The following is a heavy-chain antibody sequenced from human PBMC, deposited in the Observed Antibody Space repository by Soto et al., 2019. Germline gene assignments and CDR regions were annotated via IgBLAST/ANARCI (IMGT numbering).Heavy chain of an antibody. V-gene: IGHV3-53*01. CDR3: ARVNMTTVTRAYYYYYYGMDV. J-gene: IGHJ6*02. Sequence: GGSLRLSCAASGFTVSSNYMSWVRQAPGKGLEWVSVIYSGGSTYYADSVKGRFTISRDNSKNTLYLQMNSLRAEDTAVYYCARVNMTTVTRAYYYYYYGMDVWGQGTTVTVSS. CDR1: GFTVSSNY. D-gene: IGHD4-17*01. CDR2: IYSGGST.